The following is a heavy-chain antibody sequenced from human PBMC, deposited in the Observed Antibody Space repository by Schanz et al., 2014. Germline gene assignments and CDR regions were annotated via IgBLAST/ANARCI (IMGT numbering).Heavy chain of an antibody. CDR2: ISVYTGNT. Sequence: QVQLVQSGAEVKKPGASVKVSCKASGYTFTTYAMSWVRQAPGQGLEWVGWISVYTGNTKYGQKVQGRVTMTADTSTSTAYMELRSLRSDDTAVYYCAKAEYDSLTDSYYRLDTWGQGTLVTVSS. D-gene: IGHD3-9*01. V-gene: IGHV1-18*01. CDR1: GYTFTTYA. CDR3: AKAEYDSLTDSYYRLDT. J-gene: IGHJ5*02.